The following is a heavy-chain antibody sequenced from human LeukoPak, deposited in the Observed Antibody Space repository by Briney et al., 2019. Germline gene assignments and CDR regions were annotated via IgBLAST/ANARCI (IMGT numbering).Heavy chain of an antibody. Sequence: GGSLRLSCEAAGFTLTPYWMHWVRQAPGKGLVWVARINSDGRDTGYADSVKGRLTISRDNAKNTVYLQMNSLRAEDTAVYYCVRDCGSWDAFDIWGQGTMVTVSS. J-gene: IGHJ3*02. V-gene: IGHV3-74*01. CDR2: INSDGRDT. CDR3: VRDCGSWDAFDI. D-gene: IGHD2-21*01. CDR1: GFTLTPYW.